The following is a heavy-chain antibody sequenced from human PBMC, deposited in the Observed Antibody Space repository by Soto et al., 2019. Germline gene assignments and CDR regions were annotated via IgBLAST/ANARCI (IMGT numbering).Heavy chain of an antibody. CDR2: INHSGST. D-gene: IGHD2-2*01. CDR3: AGAPYCSSTSCYFDY. V-gene: IGHV4-34*01. CDR1: GGSFSGYY. J-gene: IGHJ4*02. Sequence: SETLSLTCAVYGGSFSGYYWSWIRQPPGKGLEWIGEINHSGSTNYNPSLKRRVTISVDTAKTQFSLKLSSVTAADTAVYYCAGAPYCSSTSCYFDYWGQGTLVTVSS.